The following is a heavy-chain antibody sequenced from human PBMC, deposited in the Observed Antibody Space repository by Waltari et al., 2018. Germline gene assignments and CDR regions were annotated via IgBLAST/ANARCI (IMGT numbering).Heavy chain of an antibody. J-gene: IGHJ6*03. Sequence: QVQLQESGPGLVKPSETLSLTCTVSGGCISSYYWRWIRQPPGKGLEWIGYIYYSGSTNSNPSHKGRVTISVDTSKNQFSLKLTSVTAADTAVYYCARGELLWFRDDDYYFYMDVWGKGTTVTVSS. D-gene: IGHD3-10*01. CDR2: IYYSGST. V-gene: IGHV4-59*01. CDR1: GGCISSYY. CDR3: ARGELLWFRDDDYYFYMDV.